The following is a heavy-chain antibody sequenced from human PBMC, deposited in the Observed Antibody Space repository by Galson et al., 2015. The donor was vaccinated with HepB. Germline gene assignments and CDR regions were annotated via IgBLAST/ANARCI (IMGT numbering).Heavy chain of an antibody. J-gene: IGHJ4*02. CDR1: GFTFSGSA. CDR3: VRSGDFSGYSSR. D-gene: IGHD6-13*01. V-gene: IGHV3-73*01. Sequence: SLRLSCAASGFTFSGSAIHWVRQASGKGPAWIGHIRSKATNFAALYVPSLKGRFTISRDDSKNLAYLHMRSLKTDDTAVYYCVRSGDFSGYSSRWGQGTLVTVSS. CDR2: IRSKATNFAA.